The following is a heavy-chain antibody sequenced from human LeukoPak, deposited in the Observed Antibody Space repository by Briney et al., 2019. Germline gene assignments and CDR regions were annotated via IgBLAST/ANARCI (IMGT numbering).Heavy chain of an antibody. V-gene: IGHV4-39*01. D-gene: IGHD6-6*01. CDR1: GGSISTNSYY. CDR3: ARVAYSSSSEAHYYYYYMDV. Sequence: SETLSLTCTVSGGSISTNSYYWGWIRQPPGKGLEWIGNIYYRGSTYYNPSLKSRVTISVDTSKNQFSLRLSSVTAADTAVYYCARVAYSSSSEAHYYYYYMDVWGKGTTVTVSS. CDR2: IYYRGST. J-gene: IGHJ6*03.